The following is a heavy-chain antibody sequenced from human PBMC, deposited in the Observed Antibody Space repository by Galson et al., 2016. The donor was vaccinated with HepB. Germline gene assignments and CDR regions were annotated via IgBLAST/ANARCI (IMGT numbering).Heavy chain of an antibody. Sequence: SLRLSCAASGFTFNDYWMHWVRQAPGRGLDWVSRINHDGSSSTYADSVKGRFTISRDNAKNTLYLQMNSLRAEDTTVYYCVRDMYGSYFAFDIWGQGTMVTVSS. CDR3: VRDMYGSYFAFDI. J-gene: IGHJ3*02. V-gene: IGHV3-74*01. CDR2: INHDGSSS. CDR1: GFTFNDYW. D-gene: IGHD1-26*01.